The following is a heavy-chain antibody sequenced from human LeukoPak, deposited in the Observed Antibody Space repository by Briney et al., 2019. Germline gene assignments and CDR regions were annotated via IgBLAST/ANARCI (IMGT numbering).Heavy chain of an antibody. CDR1: GGSISSSNW. CDR2: IYYSGST. Sequence: SETLSLTCAVSGGSISSSNWWSWVRQPPGKGLEWIGSIYYSGSTYYNPSLKSRVTISVDTSKNQFSLKLSSVTAADTAVYYCARHDGGYNLDYWGQGTLVTVSS. CDR3: ARHDGGYNLDY. D-gene: IGHD5-24*01. V-gene: IGHV4-39*01. J-gene: IGHJ4*02.